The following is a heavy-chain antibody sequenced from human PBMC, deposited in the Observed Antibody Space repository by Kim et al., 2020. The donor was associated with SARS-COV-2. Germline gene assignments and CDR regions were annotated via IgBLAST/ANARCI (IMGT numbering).Heavy chain of an antibody. J-gene: IGHJ6*02. Sequence: GGSLRLSCAASGFTFSSYGMHWVRQAPGKGLEWVAVISYDGSNKYYADSVKGRFTISRDNSKNTLYLQMNSLRAEDTAVYYCAKDGFLEWLPSEYYYYGMDVWGQGTTVTVSS. V-gene: IGHV3-30*18. CDR3: AKDGFLEWLPSEYYYYGMDV. D-gene: IGHD3-3*01. CDR1: GFTFSSYG. CDR2: ISYDGSNK.